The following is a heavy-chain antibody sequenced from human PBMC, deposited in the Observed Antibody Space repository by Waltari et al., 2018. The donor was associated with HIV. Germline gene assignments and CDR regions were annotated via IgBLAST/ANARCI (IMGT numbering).Heavy chain of an antibody. J-gene: IGHJ3*02. CDR2: IDPSDSYT. Sequence: EVQLVQSGAEVKKPGESLRISCKGSGYSFTSYWISCVRQMPGKGLEWMGRIDPSDSYTNYSPSFQGHVTISADKSISTAYLQWSSLKASDTAMYYCARHLGDSSSLRGDAFDIWGQGTMVTVSS. V-gene: IGHV5-10-1*01. CDR1: GYSFTSYW. D-gene: IGHD6-13*01. CDR3: ARHLGDSSSLRGDAFDI.